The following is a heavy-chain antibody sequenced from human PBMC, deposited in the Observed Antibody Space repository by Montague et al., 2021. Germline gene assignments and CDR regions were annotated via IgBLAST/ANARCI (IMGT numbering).Heavy chain of an antibody. D-gene: IGHD1/OR15-1a*01. CDR3: ARARITGTTTTLDY. J-gene: IGHJ4*02. Sequence: SETLSLTCTVSGGSISSTSHYWDWIRPPPGKGLEWIGTFYSGGNTYYNPALKSRVSISADTSNNQFSLKLHSVTAADTAVYFCARARITGTTTTLDYWGQGTLVTVSS. CDR2: FYSGGNT. CDR1: GGSISSTSHY. V-gene: IGHV4-39*01.